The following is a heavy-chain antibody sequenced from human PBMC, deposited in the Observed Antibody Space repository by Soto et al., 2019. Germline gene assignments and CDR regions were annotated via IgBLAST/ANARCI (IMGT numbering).Heavy chain of an antibody. J-gene: IGHJ4*02. V-gene: IGHV1-69*02. D-gene: IGHD3-22*01. CDR1: GGTFSSYT. CDR2: IIPILGIA. Sequence: QVQLVQSGAEVKKPGSSVKVSCKASGGTFSSYTISWVRQAPGQGLEWMGRIIPILGIANYAQKLQGRVTIPADKSTSTAYMELSSLRSEDTAVYYCASRYDSSDYWGQGTLVTVSS. CDR3: ASRYDSSDY.